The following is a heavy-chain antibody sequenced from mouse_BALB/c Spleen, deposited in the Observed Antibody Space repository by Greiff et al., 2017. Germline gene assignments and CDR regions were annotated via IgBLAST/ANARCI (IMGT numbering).Heavy chain of an antibody. V-gene: IGHV3-2*02. J-gene: IGHJ4*01. D-gene: IGHD2-3*01. Sequence: EVKLVESGPGLVKPSQSLSLTCTVTGYSITSDYAWNWIRQFPGNKLEWMGYISYSGSTSYNPSLKSRISITRDTSKNQFFLQLNSVTTEDTATYYCARALWLLRAMDYWGQGTSVTVSS. CDR3: ARALWLLRAMDY. CDR1: GYSITSDYA. CDR2: ISYSGST.